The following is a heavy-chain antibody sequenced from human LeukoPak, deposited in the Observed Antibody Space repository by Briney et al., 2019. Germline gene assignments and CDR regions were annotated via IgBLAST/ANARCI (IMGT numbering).Heavy chain of an antibody. J-gene: IGHJ4*02. V-gene: IGHV3-48*03. D-gene: IGHD6-13*01. CDR1: GFTFSTYE. CDR2: ITASGSNT. CDR3: ARDFIAAAGIDS. Sequence: GSLRLSCAASGFTFSTYEMNWVRQAPGKGLEWVSYITASGSNTNYADSVKGRFTISRDNAKNSLYLQMNSLRAEDTAVYYCARDFIAAAGIDSWGQGTLVTVSS.